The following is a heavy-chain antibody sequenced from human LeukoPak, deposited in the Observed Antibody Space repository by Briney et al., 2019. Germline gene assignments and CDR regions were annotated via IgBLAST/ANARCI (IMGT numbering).Heavy chain of an antibody. D-gene: IGHD3-9*01. V-gene: IGHV3-21*01. Sequence: GALRLSCAASGFTFSSYSMNWVRQAPGKGLEWVSSISSSSSYIYYADSVKGRFTISRDNAKNSLYLQMNSLRAEDTAVYYCARSRGRYYDILTGYYSLGYWGQGTLVTVSS. CDR1: GFTFSSYS. CDR3: ARSRGRYYDILTGYYSLGY. J-gene: IGHJ4*02. CDR2: ISSSSSYI.